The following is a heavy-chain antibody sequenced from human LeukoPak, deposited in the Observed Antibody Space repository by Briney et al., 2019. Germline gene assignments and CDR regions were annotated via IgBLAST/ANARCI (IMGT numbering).Heavy chain of an antibody. Sequence: SETLSLTCAVYGGSFSGYYWSWIRQPPGKGLEWIGSIYHSGSSYYNPSLKSRVTISVDTSKNQFSLKLSSVTAADTAVCYCARGPYNWNGMFDYWGQGTLVTVSS. CDR1: GGSFSGYY. D-gene: IGHD1-1*01. CDR3: ARGPYNWNGMFDY. J-gene: IGHJ4*02. CDR2: IYHSGSS. V-gene: IGHV4-34*01.